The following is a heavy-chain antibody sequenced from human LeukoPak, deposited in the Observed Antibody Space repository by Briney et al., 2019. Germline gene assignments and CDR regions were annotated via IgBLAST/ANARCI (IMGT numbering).Heavy chain of an antibody. V-gene: IGHV4-34*01. CDR1: GGSPSGHY. D-gene: IGHD6-25*01. CDR3: ARLKSSGSFLFHDFYMDV. J-gene: IGHJ6*03. Sequence: KPSETLSLTCAVSGGSPSGHYWSWIRRPPGKGLEWIGDINHTGGTNSIPSLKSRLTMSVDTSKNQFSLNLRSVTAADTAVYYCARLKSSGSFLFHDFYMDVWGNGTTIIVSS. CDR2: INHTGGT.